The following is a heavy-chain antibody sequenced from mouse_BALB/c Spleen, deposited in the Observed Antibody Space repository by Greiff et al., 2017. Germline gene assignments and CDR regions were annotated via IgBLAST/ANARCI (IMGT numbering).Heavy chain of an antibody. V-gene: IGHV2-9-2*01. CDR1: GFSLTSYA. Sequence: VQGVESGPGLVAPSQSLSISCTVSGFSLTSYAISWIRQPPGKGLEWLGVIWTGGGTNYNSAVMARLSIRKDNSKSQVFLKMNRLQTADTAIYYCVRDLGYRGAMDYWGQGTSVTVSA. D-gene: IGHD2-2*01. CDR2: IWTGGGT. CDR3: VRDLGYRGAMDY. J-gene: IGHJ4*01.